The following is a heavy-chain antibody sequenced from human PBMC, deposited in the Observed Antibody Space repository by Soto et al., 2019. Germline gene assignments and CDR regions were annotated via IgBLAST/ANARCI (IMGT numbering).Heavy chain of an antibody. Sequence: VQLVQSGAEVRKPGSSVKVSCKVSGGTFSSYAISWVRQAPGQGLEWMGGITPMFGTPNYAQKFQGRVTITADKSTNTAYMELNSLSSEDTAVYYCARAARYPYVSSGYQYWYFDLWGRGTLVTVSS. J-gene: IGHJ2*01. V-gene: IGHV1-69*06. CDR3: ARAARYPYVSSGYQYWYFDL. CDR2: ITPMFGTP. D-gene: IGHD3-22*01. CDR1: GGTFSSYA.